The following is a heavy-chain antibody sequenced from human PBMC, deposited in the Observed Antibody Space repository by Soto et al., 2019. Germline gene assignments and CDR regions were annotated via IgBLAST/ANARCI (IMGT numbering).Heavy chain of an antibody. V-gene: IGHV3-23*01. Sequence: GGSLRLSCAASGFTFSSYAMSWVRQAPGKGLEWVSAISGSGGSTYYADSVKGRFTISRDNSKNTLYLKMNSLRAEDTAVYYCAKDSPKDSKMATHYWGQGTLVTVSS. CDR2: ISGSGGST. D-gene: IGHD5-12*01. CDR1: GFTFSSYA. J-gene: IGHJ4*02. CDR3: AKDSPKDSKMATHY.